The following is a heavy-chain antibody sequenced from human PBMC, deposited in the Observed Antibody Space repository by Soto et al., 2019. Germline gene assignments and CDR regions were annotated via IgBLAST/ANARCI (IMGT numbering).Heavy chain of an antibody. CDR1: CVSLDYFF. J-gene: IGHJ5*02. Sequence: SEALVLTWTVSCVSLDYFFWSLIRQTPGKGEERIGYVSQGWTESYSTEGNTTGYNPSLDSRATISLDLPKNQFSLTLTSVTAADTAVYYCARDRGGITVSANPLGEWFDPWGQGTPVTVSS. CDR3: ARDRGGITVSANPLGEWFDP. CDR2: VSQGWTESYSTEGNT. D-gene: IGHD3-16*01. V-gene: IGHV4-59*01.